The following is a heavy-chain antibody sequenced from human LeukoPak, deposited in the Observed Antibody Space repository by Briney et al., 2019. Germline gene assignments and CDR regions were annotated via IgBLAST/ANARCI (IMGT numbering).Heavy chain of an antibody. CDR3: ARGHRRTVFGVVIRTLGAFDI. D-gene: IGHD3-3*01. V-gene: IGHV3-30*04. CDR2: VSSDGSKK. J-gene: IGHJ3*02. CDR1: GFTFSNFA. Sequence: PGGSLRLSCAASGFTFSNFAIHWVRQAPDKGLEWVAVVSSDGSKKYYADSVKGRFIISRDTSKNTLSLQMNSLRTDDTAMYYCARGHRRTVFGVVIRTLGAFDIWGQGTMVTVSS.